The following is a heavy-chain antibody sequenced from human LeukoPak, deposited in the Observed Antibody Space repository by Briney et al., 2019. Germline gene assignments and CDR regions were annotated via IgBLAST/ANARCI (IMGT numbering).Heavy chain of an antibody. Sequence: SETLSLTCSVSGGSISSSSYHWGWTGQPPGKGLEWTGSIYYSGITYYNPSLKSRVTISVDTSRNHFSLKLTSVSAADTAVYYCSRLREGSPGDYWGQGTLVTVSS. CDR2: IYYSGIT. CDR3: SRLREGSPGDY. V-gene: IGHV4-39*02. J-gene: IGHJ4*02. D-gene: IGHD1-26*01. CDR1: GGSISSSSYH.